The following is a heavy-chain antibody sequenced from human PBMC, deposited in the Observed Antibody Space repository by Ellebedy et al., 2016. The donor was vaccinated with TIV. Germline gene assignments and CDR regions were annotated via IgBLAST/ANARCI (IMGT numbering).Heavy chain of an antibody. Sequence: GGSLRLSXAASGFTFRSYWMTWVRQAPGKVLEWVAYIKGDGSEKYYVDSVRGRFTISRDNAKNSLYLQMNSLRAEDTAVYYCARVDWNYADHWGQGTLVTVSS. J-gene: IGHJ4*02. D-gene: IGHD1-7*01. CDR2: IKGDGSEK. CDR1: GFTFRSYW. V-gene: IGHV3-7*01. CDR3: ARVDWNYADH.